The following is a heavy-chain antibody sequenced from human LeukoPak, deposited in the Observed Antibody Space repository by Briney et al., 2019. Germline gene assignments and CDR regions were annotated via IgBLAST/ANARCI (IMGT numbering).Heavy chain of an antibody. V-gene: IGHV3-30*02. CDR1: GLTFSSYG. CDR2: IRYDGSNK. D-gene: IGHD3-16*01. J-gene: IGHJ4*02. CDR3: AKDRRRLILGY. Sequence: GGSLRLSCAASGLTFSSYGMHWVRQAPGKGLEWVAFIRYDGSNKYYADSVKGRFTISRDNSKNTLYLQMNSLRAEDTAVYYCAKDRRRLILGYWGQGTLVTVSS.